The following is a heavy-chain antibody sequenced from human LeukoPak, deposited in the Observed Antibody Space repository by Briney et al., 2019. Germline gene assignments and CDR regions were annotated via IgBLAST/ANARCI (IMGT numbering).Heavy chain of an antibody. J-gene: IGHJ4*02. CDR3: AKDPHGGDYYDSSDF. Sequence: GSLRLSCAASGFTFSSYAMSWVRQAPGKGLEWVSAISGSGGSTYYADSVKGRFTISRDNSKNTLYLQMNSLRAEDTAVYYCAKDPHGGDYYDSSDFWGQGTLVTVSS. CDR1: GFTFSSYA. V-gene: IGHV3-23*01. D-gene: IGHD3-22*01. CDR2: ISGSGGST.